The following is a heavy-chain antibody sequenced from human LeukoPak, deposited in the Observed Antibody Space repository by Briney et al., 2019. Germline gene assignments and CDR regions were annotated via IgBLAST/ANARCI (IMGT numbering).Heavy chain of an antibody. CDR2: ISGSGGST. V-gene: IGHV3-23*01. Sequence: GGSLRLSCAASGFTFSSYGMSWFRHAPGKGLEWLSAISGSGGSTYYADSVQGRFTISRDNSKNTLYLQMSSLRAEDTAVYYCANSPKSDYWGQGTLVTVSS. CDR3: ANSPKSDY. CDR1: GFTFSSYG. J-gene: IGHJ4*02.